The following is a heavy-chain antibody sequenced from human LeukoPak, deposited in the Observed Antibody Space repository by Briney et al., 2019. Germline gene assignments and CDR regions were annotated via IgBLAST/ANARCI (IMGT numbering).Heavy chain of an antibody. CDR3: VGGPIAAAGEDY. J-gene: IGHJ4*02. Sequence: GGSPRLSCAASGFTYSSYSMNWVRQAPGKGLEWVSSISGGSGYIYYADSVKGRFTISRDNAKNTLYLQMNSLRAEDTAVYYCVGGPIAAAGEDYWGQGILVTVSS. CDR2: ISGGSGYI. CDR1: GFTYSSYS. D-gene: IGHD6-13*01. V-gene: IGHV3-21*01.